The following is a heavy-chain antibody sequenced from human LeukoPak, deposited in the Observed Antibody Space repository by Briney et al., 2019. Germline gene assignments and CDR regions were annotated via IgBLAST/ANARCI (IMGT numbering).Heavy chain of an antibody. D-gene: IGHD2-15*01. CDR2: IWYDGSIK. V-gene: IGHV3-33*01. CDR3: ARYCSGGTCKLGYYYYGMDV. J-gene: IGHJ6*02. Sequence: GRSLRLSCAASGFTFSNYVMHWVRQAPGKGLEWVAVIWYDGSIKYYADSVKGRFSISRDNSKNTLYLQMNSLRAEDTAVYYCARYCSGGTCKLGYYYYGMDVWGQGTTVTVSS. CDR1: GFTFSNYV.